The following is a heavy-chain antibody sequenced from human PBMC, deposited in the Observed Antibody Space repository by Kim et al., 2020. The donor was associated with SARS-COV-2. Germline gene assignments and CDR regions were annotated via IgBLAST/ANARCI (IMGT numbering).Heavy chain of an antibody. CDR3: ARHIRSYPPFYYYYGMDV. J-gene: IGHJ6*02. Sequence: GRFTISRDTAKNSMYLQMNSLRAEDTAVYYCARHIRSYPPFYYYYGMDVWGQGTTVTVSS. D-gene: IGHD1-26*01. V-gene: IGHV3-11*01.